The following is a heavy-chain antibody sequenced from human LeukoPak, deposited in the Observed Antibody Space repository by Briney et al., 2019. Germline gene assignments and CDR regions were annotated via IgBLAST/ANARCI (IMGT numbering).Heavy chain of an antibody. CDR1: GGSISTYY. D-gene: IGHD1-1*01. V-gene: IGHV4-59*08. CDR3: ARYGAMEARNAFHL. J-gene: IGHJ3*01. CDR2: THYSGSS. Sequence: SETLSLTCTVSGGSISTYYWSWIRQRPGKELEFIGYTHYSGSSDYNPSLKSRITMSIDTSRTQYPLNLNSVTASDTAVYYCARYGAMEARNAFHLWGQGTMVTVSS.